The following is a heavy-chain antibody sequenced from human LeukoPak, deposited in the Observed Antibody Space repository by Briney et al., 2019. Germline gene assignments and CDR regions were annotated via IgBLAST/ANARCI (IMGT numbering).Heavy chain of an antibody. J-gene: IGHJ4*02. Sequence: GGSLRLSCAASGFTFSSFSMNWVRQAPGKALEWVSYISSTSSHIYYADSVKGRFTVSRDNAKDSLYLQMNSLRDEDTAVYYCARDLISGDYTFDYWGQGALVTVSS. D-gene: IGHD4-11*01. CDR2: ISSTSSHI. CDR1: GFTFSSFS. CDR3: ARDLISGDYTFDY. V-gene: IGHV3-21*05.